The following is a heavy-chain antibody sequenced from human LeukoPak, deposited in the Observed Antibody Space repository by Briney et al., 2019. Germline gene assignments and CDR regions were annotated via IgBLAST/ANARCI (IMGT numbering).Heavy chain of an antibody. J-gene: IGHJ4*02. CDR1: GFSFSSYG. D-gene: IGHD3-22*01. CDR3: VRSTGYYFDY. V-gene: IGHV3-30*02. Sequence: GGSLRLSCAASGFSFSSYGMHWVRLAPGKGLEWVAFIWSDGSDKYYADSVKGRFTISRDNSKNTVYLQMNSLRPEDTAVYYCVRSTGYYFDYWGQGTLLTVSS. CDR2: IWSDGSDK.